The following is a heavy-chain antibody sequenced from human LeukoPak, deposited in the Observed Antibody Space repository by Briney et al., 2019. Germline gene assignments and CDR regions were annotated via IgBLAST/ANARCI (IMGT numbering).Heavy chain of an antibody. V-gene: IGHV4-59*01. CDR3: ATGRDPYKTGH. Sequence: SETLSLTCAFSGGSFSPAHWSWIRQPPGKGLEWIGVICDNGNTDYNPSLKSRVTISVDTSKSQFSLKLSSLAAADTAVYYCATGRDPYKTGHWGQGTLVTVSS. CDR1: GGSFSPAH. J-gene: IGHJ4*02. CDR2: ICDNGNT. D-gene: IGHD5-24*01.